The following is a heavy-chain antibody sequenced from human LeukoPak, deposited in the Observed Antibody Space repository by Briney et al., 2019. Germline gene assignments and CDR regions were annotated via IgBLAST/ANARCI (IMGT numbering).Heavy chain of an antibody. Sequence: SETLSHTCTVSGGSISSSSYYWGWIRQPPGKGLEWIGSIYYSGSTYYNPSLKSRVTISVDTSKNQFSLKLSSVTAADTAVYYCARDDMGHCSSTSCYYYYMDVWGKGTTVTVSS. D-gene: IGHD2-2*01. J-gene: IGHJ6*03. CDR1: GGSISSSSYY. CDR3: ARDDMGHCSSTSCYYYYMDV. CDR2: IYYSGST. V-gene: IGHV4-39*07.